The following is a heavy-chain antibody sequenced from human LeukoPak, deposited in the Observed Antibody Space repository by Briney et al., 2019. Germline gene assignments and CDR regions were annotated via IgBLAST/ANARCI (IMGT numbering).Heavy chain of an antibody. V-gene: IGHV4-39*01. D-gene: IGHD4-17*01. CDR2: IYSSGST. CDR1: GFTFSDHY. J-gene: IGHJ5*02. CDR3: ARHYGP. Sequence: GSLRLSCAASGFTFSDHYMSWIRQPPGKGLEWIGSIYSSGSTYYNPSLKSRVTISVDTSKNQFSLKLSSVTAADTAVYYCARHYGPWGQGTLVTVSS.